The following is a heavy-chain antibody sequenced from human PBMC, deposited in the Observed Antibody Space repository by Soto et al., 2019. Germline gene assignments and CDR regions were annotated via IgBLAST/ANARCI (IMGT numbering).Heavy chain of an antibody. CDR2: AYYSGRT. Sequence: QLQLPESGPGLVKASETLSLTCIVSGGSISSGSYYWGWIRQPPGKGLEWIGSAYYSGRTSYIPSLTSRATISLDTSENQFSLEVRSVTVADTAVYYCARVEWEVFAELWGRGTLVTVSS. CDR1: GGSISSGSYY. CDR3: ARVEWEVFAEL. V-gene: IGHV4-39*01. J-gene: IGHJ4*02. D-gene: IGHD1-26*01.